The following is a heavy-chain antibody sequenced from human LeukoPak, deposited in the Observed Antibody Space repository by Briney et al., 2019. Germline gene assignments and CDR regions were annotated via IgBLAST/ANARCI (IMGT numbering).Heavy chain of an antibody. J-gene: IGHJ4*02. Sequence: GESLKISCKGSGYSFSSYWIGWVRQMPGKGLEWMGIIYPGDSDTRYSPSFQGQVTISANKSISTAYLQWSSLKASDTAMYYCARCRDYGDYRAGFDYWGQGTLVTVSS. CDR1: GYSFSSYW. D-gene: IGHD4-17*01. CDR2: IYPGDSDT. V-gene: IGHV5-51*01. CDR3: ARCRDYGDYRAGFDY.